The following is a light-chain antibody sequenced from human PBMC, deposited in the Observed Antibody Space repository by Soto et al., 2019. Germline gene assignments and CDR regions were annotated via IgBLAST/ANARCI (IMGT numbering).Light chain of an antibody. CDR1: QSITNY. V-gene: IGKV1-39*01. Sequence: DIQMTQSPSSLSASVGDRVTITCRASQSITNYLIWYQHKPGKAPKLLIYAASSLQSGVPSRFSGSGSGTDFTLTISSLQPEDFAIYCCQQTHSSPLTFGQWTKVEIK. CDR3: QQTHSSPLT. CDR2: AAS. J-gene: IGKJ1*01.